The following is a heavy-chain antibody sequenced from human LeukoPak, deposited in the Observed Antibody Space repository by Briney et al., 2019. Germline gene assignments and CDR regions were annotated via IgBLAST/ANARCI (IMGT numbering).Heavy chain of an antibody. CDR2: ISGSGGST. CDR3: AMGTIFGGPFDY. CDR1: GFAFSSYA. J-gene: IGHJ4*02. Sequence: PGESLRLSCAASGFAFSSYAMNWVRQAPGKGLEWVSAISGSGGSTYYADSVKGRFTISRDNSKNTLYLQMNSLRAEDTAVYYCAMGTIFGGPFDYWGQGTLVTVSS. V-gene: IGHV3-23*01. D-gene: IGHD3-3*01.